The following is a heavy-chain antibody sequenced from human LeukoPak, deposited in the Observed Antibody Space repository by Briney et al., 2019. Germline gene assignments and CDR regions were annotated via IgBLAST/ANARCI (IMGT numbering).Heavy chain of an antibody. V-gene: IGHV3-21*01. CDR2: ITSSGSYR. CDR1: GFTFSRHA. CDR3: ASENIVGTSGALFDY. Sequence: PGGSLRLSCAASGFTFSRHAMNWVRQAPGEGLEWVSSITSSGSYRYHSDSVKGRFTISRDNAKNSLYLQMNSLRVEDTAVYYCASENIVGTSGALFDYWGQGTLVTVSS. D-gene: IGHD5-12*01. J-gene: IGHJ4*02.